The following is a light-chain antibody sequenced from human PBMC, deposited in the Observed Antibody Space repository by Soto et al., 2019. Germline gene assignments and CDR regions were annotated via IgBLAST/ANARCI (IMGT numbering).Light chain of an antibody. CDR3: QQYGSSPPVT. J-gene: IGKJ5*01. Sequence: EIVLTQSPGTLSLSPGERATLSCRASQRVSSSYLARYQQKPGQAPRLLIYGASGRATGIPDRFSGSGSGTDFTHTISRLEPEDFAVFYCQQYGSSPPVTFGQGIRLEIK. CDR1: QRVSSSY. CDR2: GAS. V-gene: IGKV3-20*01.